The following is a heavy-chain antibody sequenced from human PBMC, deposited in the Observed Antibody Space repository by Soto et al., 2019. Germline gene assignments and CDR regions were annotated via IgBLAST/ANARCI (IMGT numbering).Heavy chain of an antibody. D-gene: IGHD3-10*01. Sequence: EVRLEEAGGGFVQPGGSLRVSCSGSGFIFSSFWMHWVRQGPGKELEWVSRINGDGASLAYAESVKGRFSISRDKVKNTLHLQMNSLGVDDTAVYFCAREGSLGLDVWGRGTTVTVSS. CDR2: INGDGASL. V-gene: IGHV3-74*03. CDR3: AREGSLGLDV. CDR1: GFIFSSFW. J-gene: IGHJ6*02.